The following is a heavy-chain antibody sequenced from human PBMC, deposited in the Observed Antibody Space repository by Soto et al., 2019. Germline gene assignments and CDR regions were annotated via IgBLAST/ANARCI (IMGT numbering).Heavy chain of an antibody. Sequence: QVTLKESGPVLVKPTETLTLTCTVSGFSLSNARMGVSWIRQPPGKALEWLAHIFSNDEKSYSTSLKSRLTIVKHSSKSNVVLTMTTKDPVDTATYYCARTSVRYNGNVDPFYLWGQGTMVTVSS. CDR3: ARTSVRYNGNVDPFYL. D-gene: IGHD1-1*01. V-gene: IGHV2-26*01. J-gene: IGHJ3*01. CDR1: GFSLSNARMG. CDR2: IFSNDEK.